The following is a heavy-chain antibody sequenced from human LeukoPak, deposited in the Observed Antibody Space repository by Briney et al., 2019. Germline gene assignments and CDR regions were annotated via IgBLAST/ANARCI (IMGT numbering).Heavy chain of an antibody. D-gene: IGHD2-15*01. J-gene: IGHJ5*02. Sequence: SETLSLICTVSGGSISSSRHYWGWIRQPPGKGLEWVGSIYYSGSTYYNPSLKSRLTISVDTPKNQFSLRLSSVTAADTAVYYCAAHYCSAGSCYYDPWGQGTLVTVSS. CDR3: AAHYCSAGSCYYDP. CDR1: GGSISSSRHY. CDR2: IYYSGST. V-gene: IGHV4-39*01.